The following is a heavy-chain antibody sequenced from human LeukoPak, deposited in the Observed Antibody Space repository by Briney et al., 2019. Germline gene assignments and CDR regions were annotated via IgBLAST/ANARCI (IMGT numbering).Heavy chain of an antibody. D-gene: IGHD3-22*01. V-gene: IGHV3-21*01. CDR3: ARVRYDGTGYYSIFDY. Sequence: GGSLRLSCAASGFTFSSYSMNCVRQAPGKGLEWVSSITISSSYIYYADSVKGRFTISRDNAKNSLYLQMNSLRAEDTAVYYCARVRYDGTGYYSIFDYWGQGTLVTVSS. CDR2: ITISSSYI. J-gene: IGHJ4*02. CDR1: GFTFSSYS.